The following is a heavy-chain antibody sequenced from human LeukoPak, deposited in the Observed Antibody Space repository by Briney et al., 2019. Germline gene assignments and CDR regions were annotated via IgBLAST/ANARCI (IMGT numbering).Heavy chain of an antibody. Sequence: SETLSLTCAASGGTFSGYYWSWIRQPPGKGLEWIGEINHSGSTNYNPSLKSRVTISVDTSKKQFSLKLSSVTAADTAVYYCARANLPYYYDSSGYYPPGYWGQGTLVTVSS. J-gene: IGHJ4*02. D-gene: IGHD3-22*01. CDR3: ARANLPYYYDSSGYYPPGY. V-gene: IGHV4-34*01. CDR1: GGTFSGYY. CDR2: INHSGST.